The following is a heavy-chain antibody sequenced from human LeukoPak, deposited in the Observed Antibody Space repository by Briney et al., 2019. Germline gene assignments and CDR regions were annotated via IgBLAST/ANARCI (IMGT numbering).Heavy chain of an antibody. CDR1: GFTFSSYN. D-gene: IGHD4-17*01. Sequence: GGSLRLSCVASGFTFSSYNIHWVRQAPGKGLEWVSVIYSGGSTYYADSVKGRFTISRDNSKNTLYLQMNSLRAEDTAVYYCARTVFYAFDIWGQGTMVTVSS. CDR3: ARTVFYAFDI. J-gene: IGHJ3*02. CDR2: IYSGGST. V-gene: IGHV3-53*01.